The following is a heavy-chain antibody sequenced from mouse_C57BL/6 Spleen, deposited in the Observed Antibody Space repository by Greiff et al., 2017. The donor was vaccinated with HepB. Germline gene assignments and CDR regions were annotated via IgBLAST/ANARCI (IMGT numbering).Heavy chain of an antibody. CDR2: INPNYGTT. D-gene: IGHD1-1*01. CDR3: ARWDYYGSSDGGFAY. CDR1: GYSFTDYN. V-gene: IGHV1-39*01. Sequence: EVQLQQSGPELVKPGASVKISCKASGYSFTDYNMNWVKQSNGKSLEWIGVINPNYGTTSYNQKFKGKATLTVDQSSSTAYMQLNSLTSEDSAVYYCARWDYYGSSDGGFAYWGQGTLVTVSA. J-gene: IGHJ3*01.